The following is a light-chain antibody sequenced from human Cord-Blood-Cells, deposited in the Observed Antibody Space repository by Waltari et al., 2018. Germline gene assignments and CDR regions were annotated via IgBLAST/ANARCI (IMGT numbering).Light chain of an antibody. CDR2: AAS. J-gene: IGKJ3*01. V-gene: IGKV1-39*01. CDR3: QQSYSTPFT. Sequence: DIQMTQSPSSLSASVVDRVTITCRASQSISSYLNWYQQKPGKAPKLLIYAASSLQSGVPSRFSGSGSGTDFTLTISRLQPEDFATYYCQQSYSTPFTFGPGTKVDIK. CDR1: QSISSY.